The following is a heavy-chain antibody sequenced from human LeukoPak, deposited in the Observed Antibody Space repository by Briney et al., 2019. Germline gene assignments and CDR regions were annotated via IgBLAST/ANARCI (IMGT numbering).Heavy chain of an antibody. V-gene: IGHV4-38-2*02. D-gene: IGHD3-9*01. CDR1: GYSISSGYY. J-gene: IGHJ3*02. Sequence: SETLSLTCTVSGYSISSGYYWGGIRRPPGEGREGSGYSYYCCSNTYNHSLKKRVTRSVDTSKNQFSLKPSSVPAAHTSVYYCARGKGRYFDWLRTDCDAFDIWGQGTMVTVSS. CDR3: ARGKGRYFDWLRTDCDAFDI. CDR2: SYYCCSN.